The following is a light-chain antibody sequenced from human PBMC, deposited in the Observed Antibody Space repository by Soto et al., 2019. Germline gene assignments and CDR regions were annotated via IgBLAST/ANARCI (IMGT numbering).Light chain of an antibody. CDR2: AAS. V-gene: IGKV1-6*01. CDR3: LQDYGDSWT. Sequence: IQMTQSPSSLSASVGEKIIITCRASRDVGSDVSWYQQKPGQAPKLLIYAASNLYTGVPSRFSGSRSGTEFTLTISSLQPEDFASYYCLQDYGDSWTFGQGTKVDIK. CDR1: RDVGSD. J-gene: IGKJ1*01.